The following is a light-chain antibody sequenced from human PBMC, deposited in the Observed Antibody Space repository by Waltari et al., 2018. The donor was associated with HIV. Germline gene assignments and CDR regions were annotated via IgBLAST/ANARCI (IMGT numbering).Light chain of an antibody. Sequence: QSALTQPASVSGSPGPSIPISCTGTSSDVGGYNYVSWYQQHPGKAPKLMIYEVSNRPSGVSNRFSGSKSGNTASLTISGLQAEDEADYYCSSYTSSSVVFGGGTKLTVL. CDR3: SSYTSSSVV. CDR2: EVS. CDR1: SSDVGGYNY. V-gene: IGLV2-14*01. J-gene: IGLJ2*01.